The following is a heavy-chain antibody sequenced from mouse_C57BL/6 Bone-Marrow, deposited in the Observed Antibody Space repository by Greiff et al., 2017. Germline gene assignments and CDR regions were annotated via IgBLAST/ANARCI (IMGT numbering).Heavy chain of an antibody. V-gene: IGHV1-55*01. J-gene: IGHJ3*01. Sequence: QVQLQQPGAELVKPGASVKMSCKASGYTFTSYWITWVKQRPGQGLEWIGDIYPGSGSTNYNEKFKSKATLTLDTSSSTAYMQLSSLTSEDSAVYYCASGWFAYWGQGTLVTVSA. CDR3: ASGWFAY. CDR1: GYTFTSYW. CDR2: IYPGSGST.